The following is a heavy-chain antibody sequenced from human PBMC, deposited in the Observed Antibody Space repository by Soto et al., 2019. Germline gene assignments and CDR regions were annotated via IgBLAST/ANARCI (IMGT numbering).Heavy chain of an antibody. Sequence: WWSLRLSCAASGFICSSYAVTWFRQAPGKGLEWVSAISGSGDNTYDADSVMGRFTISRDNSKSTLYLQMNSLRAEDTAVYYCAKDHYGADGDYYYYGMDVWGQGTTVTVSS. V-gene: IGHV3-23*01. CDR2: ISGSGDNT. CDR1: GFICSSYA. D-gene: IGHD4-17*01. J-gene: IGHJ6*02. CDR3: AKDHYGADGDYYYYGMDV.